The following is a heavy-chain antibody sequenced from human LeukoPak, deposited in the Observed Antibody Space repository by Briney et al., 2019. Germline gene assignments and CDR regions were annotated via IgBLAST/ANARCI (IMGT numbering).Heavy chain of an antibody. V-gene: IGHV3-30*02. Sequence: GGSLRLSCVVSGFTFSTYGMHWVRQAPGKGLEWVAFIRYDGRNKYYADSVKGRFTISRDNSKNTLCLQMNSLRAEDKAVYYCAKEIWPTVTTPGHTHFDYWGQGTLVTVSS. D-gene: IGHD4-17*01. CDR3: AKEIWPTVTTPGHTHFDY. CDR2: IRYDGRNK. J-gene: IGHJ4*02. CDR1: GFTFSTYG.